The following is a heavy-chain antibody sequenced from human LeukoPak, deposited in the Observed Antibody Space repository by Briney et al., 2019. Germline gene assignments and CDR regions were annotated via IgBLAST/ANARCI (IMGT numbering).Heavy chain of an antibody. CDR2: ISSSSSYT. CDR1: GFTFSSYS. CDR3: AREQGGPLDY. J-gene: IGHJ4*02. V-gene: IGHV3-21*01. D-gene: IGHD3-16*01. Sequence: GGSLRLSCAASGFTFSSYSMNWVRQAPGKGLEWVSSISSSSSYTYYADSVKGRFTISRDNAKNSLYLQMNSLRAEDTAVYYCAREQGGPLDYWGQGTLVTVSS.